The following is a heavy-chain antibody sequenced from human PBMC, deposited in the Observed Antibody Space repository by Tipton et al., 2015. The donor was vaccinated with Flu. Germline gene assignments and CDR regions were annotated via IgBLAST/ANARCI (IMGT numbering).Heavy chain of an antibody. CDR3: ASSGSYWMMFDY. CDR2: IYSGGST. D-gene: IGHD3-10*01. Sequence: LRLSCAASGFSVSSNYMSWVRQAPGKGLEWVSVIYSGGSTYYADSVKGRFTISRDNSKNTLYLQMNSLRAEDTAVYYCASSGSYWMMFDYWGQGTLVTVSS. V-gene: IGHV3-53*01. CDR1: GFSVSSNY. J-gene: IGHJ4*02.